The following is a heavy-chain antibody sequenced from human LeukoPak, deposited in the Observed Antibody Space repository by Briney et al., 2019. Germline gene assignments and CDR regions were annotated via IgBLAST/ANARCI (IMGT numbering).Heavy chain of an antibody. D-gene: IGHD2-2*01. Sequence: PSETLSLTCTVSSGSISNWYWSWFRQPAGKGLEWIGRIYSSGSTTYNPSLKSRVTMSVDTSTNQISLRLTSVTAADTAMYYCARKLASSTLKAGAFDIWGQGTMVTVSS. CDR2: IYSSGST. CDR1: SGSISNWY. V-gene: IGHV4-4*07. J-gene: IGHJ3*02. CDR3: ARKLASSTLKAGAFDI.